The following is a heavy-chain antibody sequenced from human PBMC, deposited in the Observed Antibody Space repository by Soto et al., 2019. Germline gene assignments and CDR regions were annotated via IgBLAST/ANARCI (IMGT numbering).Heavy chain of an antibody. CDR1: GLTFSSYW. V-gene: IGHV3-66*01. D-gene: IGHD2-8*01. J-gene: IGHJ4*02. Sequence: GGSLRLSCAASGLTFSSYWMHWVRQAPGKGLEWVSVIYSGGTTYYTDSVKGRFTISRDNSKNTLYLQMNSLRAEDTAVYYCARDMNGRRYFDYWCQATLVTVSS. CDR3: ARDMNGRRYFDY. CDR2: IYSGGTT.